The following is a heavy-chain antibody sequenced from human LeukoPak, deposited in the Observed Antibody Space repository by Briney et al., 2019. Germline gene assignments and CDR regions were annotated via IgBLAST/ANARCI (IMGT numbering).Heavy chain of an antibody. V-gene: IGHV3-7*03. CDR3: AKDRKAAAA. CDR1: GFTFSSYW. J-gene: IGHJ5*02. Sequence: GGSLRLSCAASGFTFSSYWMSWVRQAPGKGLEWVANIKHDGSEKYYVDSVKGRFTISRDNAKNTLYLQMNSLRAEDTAVYYCAKDRKAAAAWGQGTLVTVSS. CDR2: IKHDGSEK. D-gene: IGHD6-13*01.